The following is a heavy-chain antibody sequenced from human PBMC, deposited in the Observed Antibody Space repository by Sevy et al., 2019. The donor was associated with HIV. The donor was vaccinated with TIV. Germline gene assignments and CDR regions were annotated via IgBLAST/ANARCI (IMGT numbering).Heavy chain of an antibody. D-gene: IGHD2-8*01. CDR1: GFTFPIYS. CDR2: ISNDGNYK. CDR3: ARVAVEYCTNDCYHRFDH. Sequence: GGSLRLSCVASGFTFPIYSVLWVRQAPGKGLEWLTLISNDGNYKYYADSVKGRFTISRDNSNNILYLQMSSLRVEDTALYFCARVAVEYCTNDCYHRFDHWGLGTLVTVSS. J-gene: IGHJ4*02. V-gene: IGHV3-30*04.